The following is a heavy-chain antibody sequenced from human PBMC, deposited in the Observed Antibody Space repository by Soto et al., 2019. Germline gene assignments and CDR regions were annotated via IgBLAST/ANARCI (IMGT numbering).Heavy chain of an antibody. CDR1: GFTFSSYA. Sequence: QVQLVESGGGVVQPGRSLRLSCAASGFTFSSYAMHWVRQAPGKGLEWVAVISYDGSNKYYADSVKGRFTIFRDKSKNTLYLQMNSLRAEDTAVYYCARAPRITIFGVVITQYSFDYWGQGTLVTVSS. CDR3: ARAPRITIFGVVITQYSFDY. J-gene: IGHJ4*02. D-gene: IGHD3-3*01. V-gene: IGHV3-30-3*01. CDR2: ISYDGSNK.